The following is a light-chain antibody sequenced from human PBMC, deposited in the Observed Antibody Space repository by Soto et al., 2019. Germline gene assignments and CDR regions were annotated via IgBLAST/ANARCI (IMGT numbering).Light chain of an antibody. CDR2: KAS. CDR1: QSISSW. Sequence: DIQMTQSPSTLSASVGDSGTITCRASQSISSWLAWYQQKPGKAPKLLIYKASSLESGVPSRFSGSGSGTEFTLTISSLQPDDFATYYCQQYNSYWTFGQGTKVDIK. CDR3: QQYNSYWT. V-gene: IGKV1-5*03. J-gene: IGKJ1*01.